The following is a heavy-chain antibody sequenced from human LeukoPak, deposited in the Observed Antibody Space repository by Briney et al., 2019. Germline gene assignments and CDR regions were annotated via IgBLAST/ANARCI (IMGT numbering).Heavy chain of an antibody. V-gene: IGHV4-59*08. CDR2: IYYTGST. J-gene: IGHJ4*02. CDR3: ARLGYSSSWLAVDY. D-gene: IGHD6-13*01. Sequence: PSETPSLTCTVSGGSISTYYWSWIRQPPGKGLEWIGYIYYTGSTNYNPSLKSRVTISVDTSKNQLFLRLTSVTAADTAVYYCARLGYSSSWLAVDYWGQGTLVTVSS. CDR1: GGSISTYY.